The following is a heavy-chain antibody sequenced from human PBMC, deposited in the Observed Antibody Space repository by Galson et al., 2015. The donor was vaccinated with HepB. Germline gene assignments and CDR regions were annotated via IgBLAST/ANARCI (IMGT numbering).Heavy chain of an antibody. CDR2: INPNSGGT. CDR3: ARETPQWELLPSAFDI. D-gene: IGHD1-26*01. V-gene: IGHV1-2*02. J-gene: IGHJ3*02. Sequence: SVKVSCKASGYTFTGYYMHWVRQAPGQGLEWMGWINPNSGGTNYAQKFQGRVTMTRDTSISTAYMELSRLRSDDTAVYYCARETPQWELLPSAFDIWGQGTMVTVSS. CDR1: GYTFTGYY.